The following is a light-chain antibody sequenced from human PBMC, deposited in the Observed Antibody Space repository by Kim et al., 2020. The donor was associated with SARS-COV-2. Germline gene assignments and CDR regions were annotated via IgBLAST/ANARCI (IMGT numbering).Light chain of an antibody. CDR3: QQYYSNPLT. Sequence: DIVMTQSPDSLAVSLGERATINCKSSQSLLWSSNNKNYLAWYQQKPGQPPKLLIYWASTRESGVPDRFSGSGSGTDFTLTISSLQAEDVAVYYCQQYYSNPLTFGGGTKVDIK. CDR1: QSLLWSSNNKNY. J-gene: IGKJ4*01. V-gene: IGKV4-1*01. CDR2: WAS.